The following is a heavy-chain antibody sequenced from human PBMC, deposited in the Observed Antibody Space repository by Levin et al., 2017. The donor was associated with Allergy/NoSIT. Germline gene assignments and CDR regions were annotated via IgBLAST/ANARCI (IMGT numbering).Heavy chain of an antibody. Sequence: SSETLSLTCGVSGGSLSGNYWSWIRQSPGKGLEWIGKISLGGSTNYNPSLKSRVTISADTSKNQFSLQLTSVTAADTAVYYCTRGYGSGTYVDWFDPWGQGTLVTVSS. D-gene: IGHD3-10*01. CDR2: ISLGGST. CDR1: GGSLSGNY. J-gene: IGHJ5*02. V-gene: IGHV4-34*01. CDR3: TRGYGSGTYVDWFDP.